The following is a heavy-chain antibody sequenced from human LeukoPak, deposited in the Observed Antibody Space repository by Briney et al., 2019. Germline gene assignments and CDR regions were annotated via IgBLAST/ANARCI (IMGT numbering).Heavy chain of an antibody. V-gene: IGHV5-51*01. CDR1: GYSFTSFW. CDR3: ARRYYASGSFVFDY. CDR2: IYPGGSDT. Sequence: GESLKISCKGSGYSFTSFWIGWVRQMPGKGLEWMGIIYPGGSDTRYSPSFQGQVTISADKSISTAYLQWSSLKASDTAMYYCARRYYASGSFVFDYWGQGTLVTVSS. D-gene: IGHD3-10*01. J-gene: IGHJ4*02.